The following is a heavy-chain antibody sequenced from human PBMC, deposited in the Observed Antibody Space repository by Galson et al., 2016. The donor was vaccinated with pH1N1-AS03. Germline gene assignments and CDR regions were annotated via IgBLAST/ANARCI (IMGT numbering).Heavy chain of an antibody. D-gene: IGHD5-18*01. J-gene: IGHJ6*03. CDR1: GGPFSSYG. CDR3: ARDRDTTMITLDYYYYYMDV. CDR2: ILPIFGST. Sequence: SVKVSCKVSGGPFSSYGINWVRQAPGQGLEWMGRILPIFGSTSYAQRFQGRVTVTADNSTGTAYLDLSSLRSEDTAVYYCARDRDTTMITLDYYYYYMDVWGKGTTVTVSS. V-gene: IGHV1-69*06.